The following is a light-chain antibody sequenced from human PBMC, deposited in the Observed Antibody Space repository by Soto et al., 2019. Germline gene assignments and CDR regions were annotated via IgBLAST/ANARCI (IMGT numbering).Light chain of an antibody. Sequence: DIQMTQSPSSLSASVGDRVTNTCRASQTIIRYLIWYQQKPGRAPNLLIYAASNLQSGVPSRFSGSASGTEFTLTISSLQPEDFATYYCQQSYSTLFSFGPGTKVDIK. CDR1: QTIIRY. V-gene: IGKV1-39*01. CDR3: QQSYSTLFS. J-gene: IGKJ3*01. CDR2: AAS.